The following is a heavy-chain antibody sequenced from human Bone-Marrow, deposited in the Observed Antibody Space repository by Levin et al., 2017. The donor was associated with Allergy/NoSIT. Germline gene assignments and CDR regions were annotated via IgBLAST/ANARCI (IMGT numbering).Heavy chain of an antibody. V-gene: IGHV4-34*01. Sequence: SETLSLTCAVYGGSFSGYYWSWIRQPPGKGLEWIGEINHSGSTNYNPSLKSRVTISVDTSKNQFSLKLSSVTAADTAVYYCAREVHLAAAGTDSSGWYGFGYWGQGTLVTVSS. CDR2: INHSGST. J-gene: IGHJ4*02. CDR3: AREVHLAAAGTDSSGWYGFGY. CDR1: GGSFSGYY. D-gene: IGHD6-13*01.